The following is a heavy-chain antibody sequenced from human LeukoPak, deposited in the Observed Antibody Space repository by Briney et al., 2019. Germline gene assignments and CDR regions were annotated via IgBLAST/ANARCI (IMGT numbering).Heavy chain of an antibody. CDR1: GYTFTDYY. CDR2: ISPNSGGT. CDR3: ARDLGSSLGNGRYYAMDV. D-gene: IGHD6-13*01. V-gene: IGHV1-2*02. J-gene: IGHJ6*02. Sequence: GASVKVSCTASGYTFTDYYIQWVRQAPVHGLVWGGWISPNSGGTDYAQNFQSRVTMTRDTSISTAYMELTRLRSDDTALYYCARDLGSSLGNGRYYAMDVWGQGTTVTVSS.